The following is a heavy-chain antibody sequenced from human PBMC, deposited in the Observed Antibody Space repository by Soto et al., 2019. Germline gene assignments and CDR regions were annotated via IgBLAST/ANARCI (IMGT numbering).Heavy chain of an antibody. CDR1: GGSISSTNW. D-gene: IGHD3-16*02. CDR2: IYPSGRT. Sequence: PSETLSLTCAVSGGSISSTNWWTWVRQSPGKGLEWIGEIYPSGRTNYNPSLRSRVTISVDKSENHFSLNLNSVTAADTAVYYCARGGGYCDTSICYPAGDYWGQGALVTVSS. V-gene: IGHV4-4*02. J-gene: IGHJ4*02. CDR3: ARGGGYCDTSICYPAGDY.